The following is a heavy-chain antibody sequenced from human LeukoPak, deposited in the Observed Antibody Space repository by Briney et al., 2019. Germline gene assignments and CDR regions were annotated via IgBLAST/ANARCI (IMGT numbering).Heavy chain of an antibody. CDR3: ARSSPFDI. J-gene: IGHJ3*02. V-gene: IGHV3-48*02. CDR1: GFILSSNS. Sequence: PGGTLRLSCAASGFILSSNSMNWVRQAPGKGLEWVSYISSSSSTIYYADSVKGRFTISRDNAKNSLYLQMNSLRDEDTAVYYCARSSPFDIWGQGTMVTVSS. CDR2: ISSSSSTI.